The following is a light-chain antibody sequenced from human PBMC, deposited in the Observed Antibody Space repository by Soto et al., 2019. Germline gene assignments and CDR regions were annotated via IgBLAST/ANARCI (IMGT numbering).Light chain of an antibody. CDR1: QSLVHSDGNTY. J-gene: IGKJ2*01. V-gene: IGKV2-30*02. Sequence: DVVMTQSPLSLPVTLGQPASISCRSSQSLVHSDGNTYLNWFHQRPGQSPRRLIYKVSNRDSGVRDRFSGSGSDTDFTLKISGVEVEDVGVYYCMQCTHWPPYTFGQGPKLEVK. CDR3: MQCTHWPPYT. CDR2: KVS.